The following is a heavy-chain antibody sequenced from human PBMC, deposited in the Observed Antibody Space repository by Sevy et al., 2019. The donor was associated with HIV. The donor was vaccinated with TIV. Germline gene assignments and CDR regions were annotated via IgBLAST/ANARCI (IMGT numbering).Heavy chain of an antibody. CDR2: FYYSGRT. CDR1: GDSVSSGY. J-gene: IGHJ6*02. V-gene: IGHV4-59*02. CDR3: AEVSPSYYYGVGA. Sequence: SETLSLTCAVSGDSVSSGYWSWIRQPPGKGLEWIGYFYYSGRTNYNPSLKSRVTISVDTSKNQFSLNLTSVTAADTDVYYCAEVSPSYYYGVGAWGQGTTVTVSS.